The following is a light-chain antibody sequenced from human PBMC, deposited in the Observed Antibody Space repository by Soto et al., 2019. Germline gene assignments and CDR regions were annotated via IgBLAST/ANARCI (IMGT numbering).Light chain of an antibody. V-gene: IGKV1-5*01. J-gene: IGKJ1*01. Sequence: DIQMTQSPSTLSASVGDRVTITCRASHSILSWLAWYQHKPGKVPKLLIYDASSSESGVPARFRGHRSRTEFTLTISDMQADDNATYYCQQYDTYWTFGQGNKVEI. CDR1: HSILSW. CDR2: DAS. CDR3: QQYDTYWT.